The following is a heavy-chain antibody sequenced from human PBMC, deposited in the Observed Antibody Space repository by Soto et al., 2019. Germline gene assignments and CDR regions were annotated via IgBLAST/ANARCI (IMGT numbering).Heavy chain of an antibody. CDR2: IGTAGDT. CDR3: AGRRQVINDYYGLAD. Sequence: EVQLVESGGGLVQPGGSLRLSCAASGFTFSNYEMHWVRQVTGKGLEWVSGIGTAGDTKYVGSVKGRFTISRDNAKNSLYLQMISLRAEDTAVYYCAGRRQVINDYYGLADWGEGTTVIVSS. V-gene: IGHV3-13*01. D-gene: IGHD2-21*01. CDR1: GFTFSNYE. J-gene: IGHJ6*04.